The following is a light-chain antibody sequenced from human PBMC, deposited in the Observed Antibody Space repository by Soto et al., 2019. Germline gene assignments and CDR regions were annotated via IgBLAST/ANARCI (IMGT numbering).Light chain of an antibody. Sequence: QSVLTQPPSASGSPGQSVTISCTGTSSDIGDYNSVSWYQHHPGKAPKLMIYEVSKRPSGVPDRFSGSKSATTASLTVSGLQAEDEADYYCSSYAGSNNYVFGTGTKLTVL. J-gene: IGLJ1*01. CDR1: SSDIGDYNS. V-gene: IGLV2-8*01. CDR2: EVS. CDR3: SSYAGSNNYV.